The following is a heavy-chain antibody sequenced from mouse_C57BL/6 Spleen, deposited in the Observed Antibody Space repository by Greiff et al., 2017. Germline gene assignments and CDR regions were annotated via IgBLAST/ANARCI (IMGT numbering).Heavy chain of an antibody. D-gene: IGHD1-1*01. Sequence: EVKLMESGGGLVKPGGSLKLSCAASGFTFSDYGMHWVRQAPEKGLEWVAYISSGSSTIYYADTVKGRFTISRDNAKNTLFLQMTSLRSEDTAMYYCARRGYYGSSSYWYFDVWGTGTTVTVSS. CDR1: GFTFSDYG. V-gene: IGHV5-17*01. J-gene: IGHJ1*03. CDR3: ARRGYYGSSSYWYFDV. CDR2: ISSGSSTI.